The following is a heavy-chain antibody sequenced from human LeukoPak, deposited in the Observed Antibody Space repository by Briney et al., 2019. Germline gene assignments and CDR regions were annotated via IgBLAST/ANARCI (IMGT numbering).Heavy chain of an antibody. CDR2: IIPDTGDT. V-gene: IGHV1-2*02. J-gene: IGHJ5*02. CDR1: VYTFTAYY. D-gene: IGHD3-10*01. Sequence: GASVTVSFKSSVYTFTAYYVHWVRQAPGQGLAGMGWIIPDTGDTKYAQKFPGRVTMTRDTSISTAYMDLSRLTSDDTAMYYCARGGTMIRGPFDPWGQGTLVTVSS. CDR3: ARGGTMIRGPFDP.